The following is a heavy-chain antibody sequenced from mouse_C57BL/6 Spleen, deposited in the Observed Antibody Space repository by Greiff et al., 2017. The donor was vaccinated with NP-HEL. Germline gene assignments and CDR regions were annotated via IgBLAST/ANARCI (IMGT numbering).Heavy chain of an antibody. CDR2: INPRTGGT. V-gene: IGHV1-42*01. CDR1: GYSFTGYY. D-gene: IGHD1-1*01. CDR3: ARDNYVLDY. J-gene: IGHJ2*01. Sequence: VQLKESGPELVKPGASVKISCTASGYSFTGYYMNWVKQSPEKSLEWIGEINPRTGGTTYNQKFKAKATLTVDKSSSTAYMQLKSLTSEDSAVYYCARDNYVLDYWGQGTTLTVSS.